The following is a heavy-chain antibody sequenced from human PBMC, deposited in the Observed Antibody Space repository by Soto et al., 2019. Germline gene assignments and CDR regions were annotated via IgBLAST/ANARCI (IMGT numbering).Heavy chain of an antibody. V-gene: IGHV1-24*01. D-gene: IGHD3-22*01. CDR1: GYTLTELS. Sequence: ASVKVSCKISGYTLTELSMHWVRQAPGKGLEWMGGFDPEVRETIYAQKFQDRVTMTEDTSTDTAYMELTSLRSEDTAVFYCATIPHGTYYFDGTGSYIDAFDIWG. J-gene: IGHJ3*02. CDR2: FDPEVRET. CDR3: ATIPHGTYYFDGTGSYIDAFDI.